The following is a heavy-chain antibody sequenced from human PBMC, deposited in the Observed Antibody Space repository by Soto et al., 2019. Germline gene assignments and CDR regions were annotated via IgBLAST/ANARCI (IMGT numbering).Heavy chain of an antibody. V-gene: IGHV4-34*01. CDR3: ARAGDGAFDI. J-gene: IGHJ3*02. D-gene: IGHD2-21*02. CDR1: GGSFSGYY. CDR2: INHSGST. Sequence: QVQLQQWGAGLLKPSETLSLTCAVYGGSFSGYYWSWIRQPPGKGLEWIGEINHSGSTNYNPSLKSRVTISVDTSKNQFSLKLSSVTAADTAVYYCARAGDGAFDIWGQGTMVTVSS.